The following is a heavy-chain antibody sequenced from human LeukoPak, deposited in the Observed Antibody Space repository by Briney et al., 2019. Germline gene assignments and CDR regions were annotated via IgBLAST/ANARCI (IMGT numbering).Heavy chain of an antibody. Sequence: ASVKVSCKASGYTFTSYGISWVRQAPGQGLEWMGWISAYNGNTNYAQKLQGRVTMTTDTSTSTAYMELRSLRSDDTAVYYCARDLHYYGSGSSDKNWFDPWGQGTLVTVSS. CDR1: GYTFTSYG. CDR2: ISAYNGNT. CDR3: ARDLHYYGSGSSDKNWFDP. J-gene: IGHJ5*02. V-gene: IGHV1-18*01. D-gene: IGHD3-10*01.